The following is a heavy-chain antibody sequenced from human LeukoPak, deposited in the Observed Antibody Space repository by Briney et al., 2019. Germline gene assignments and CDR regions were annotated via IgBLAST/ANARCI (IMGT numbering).Heavy chain of an antibody. D-gene: IGHD1-26*01. Sequence: ASVKVSCKASGYTFTSYYMHWVRQAPGQGLEWMGIINPSGGSTNYAQKFQGRVTMTRDTSTSTVYMELSSLRSEDTAVYYCARGSTGATALYNWFDPWGQGTLVTVSS. CDR2: INPSGGST. CDR3: ARGSTGATALYNWFDP. V-gene: IGHV1-46*01. CDR1: GYTFTSYY. J-gene: IGHJ5*02.